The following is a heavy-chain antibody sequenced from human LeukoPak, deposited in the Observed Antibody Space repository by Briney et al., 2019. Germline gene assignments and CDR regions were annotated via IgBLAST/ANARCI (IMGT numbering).Heavy chain of an antibody. D-gene: IGHD4-17*01. V-gene: IGHV3-66*01. CDR1: GFTVSSNY. J-gene: IGHJ3*02. CDR2: IYSGGST. Sequence: GGSLRLSCAASGFTVSSNYMSWVRQAPGKGLEWVSVIYSGGSTYYADSVKGRFTISRDNSKNTLYLQMNSLRAEDTAVYYCARGAYGVNDAFDIWGQGTMVTVSS. CDR3: ARGAYGVNDAFDI.